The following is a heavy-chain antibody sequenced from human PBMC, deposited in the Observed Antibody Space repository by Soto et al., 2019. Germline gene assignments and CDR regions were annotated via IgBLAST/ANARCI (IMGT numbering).Heavy chain of an antibody. CDR2: IFHSGSV. CDR1: GFSVSSYG. CDR3: ESSRSFNWFDK. J-gene: IGHJ5*01. Sequence: EALCLSCPVAGFSVSSYGLIWIRQPPGKGLEWMAFIFHSGSVFYTPSLKSRLTTSVDTSKHQMSLKVASVTAADTGVYSGESSRSFNWFDKWGQGTPVTVSS. V-gene: IGHV4-59*02.